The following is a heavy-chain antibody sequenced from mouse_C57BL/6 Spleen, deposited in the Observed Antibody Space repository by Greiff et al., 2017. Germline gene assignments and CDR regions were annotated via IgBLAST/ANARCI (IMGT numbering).Heavy chain of an antibody. J-gene: IGHJ1*03. V-gene: IGHV1-15*01. CDR1: GYTFTDYE. CDR2: IDPETGGT. CDR3: TGGRSRDV. Sequence: LVESGAELVRPGASVTLSCKASGYTFTDYEMHWVKQTPVHGLEWIGAIDPETGGTAYNQKFKGKAILTADKSSSTAYMELRSLTSEDSAVYYCTGGRSRDVWGTGTTVTVSS.